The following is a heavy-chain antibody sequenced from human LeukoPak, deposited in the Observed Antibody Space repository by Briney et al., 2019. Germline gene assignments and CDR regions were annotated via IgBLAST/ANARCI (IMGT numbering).Heavy chain of an antibody. CDR2: ISSSSSCI. CDR3: AGFPLRAVTTPCN. Sequence: PGGSLRLSCAASGFTFSSYSMNWVRQAPGKGLEWVSSISSSSSCIYYADSVKGRFTISRDNAKNSLYLQMNSLRAEDTAVYYCAGFPLRAVTTPCNWGQGTLVTVSS. J-gene: IGHJ4*02. CDR1: GFTFSSYS. D-gene: IGHD4-17*01. V-gene: IGHV3-21*01.